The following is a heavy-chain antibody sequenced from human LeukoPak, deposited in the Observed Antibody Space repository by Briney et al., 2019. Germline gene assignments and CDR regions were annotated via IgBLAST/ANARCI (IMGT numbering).Heavy chain of an antibody. J-gene: IGHJ4*02. D-gene: IGHD2-21*02. CDR1: GFTFSSYG. CDR2: ISYDGSKI. V-gene: IGHV3-30-3*01. Sequence: GGSLRLSCAASGFTFSSYGLHWVRQAPGKGLEWVAVISYDGSKIYFADSVKGRFTISRDNARNTVFLQMNSLRPEDTAVYYCARDSCGDCYSCDHWGQGTLVIVSA. CDR3: ARDSCGDCYSCDH.